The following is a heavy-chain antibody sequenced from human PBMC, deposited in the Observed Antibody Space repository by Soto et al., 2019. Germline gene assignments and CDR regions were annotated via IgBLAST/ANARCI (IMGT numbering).Heavy chain of an antibody. J-gene: IGHJ5*02. CDR1: GGAFSSYA. Sequence: GASVKVSCKASGGAFSSYAISWVRQAPGQGLEWMGGIIPIFGTANYAQKFQGRVTITANESTSTAYMELSSLRSEDTAVYYCARVVSLSPWKGNCFDPWGQGTLVTVSS. V-gene: IGHV1-69*13. CDR2: IIPIFGTA. D-gene: IGHD2-8*01. CDR3: ARVVSLSPWKGNCFDP.